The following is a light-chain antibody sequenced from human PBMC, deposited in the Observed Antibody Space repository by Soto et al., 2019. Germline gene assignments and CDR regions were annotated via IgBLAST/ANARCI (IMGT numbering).Light chain of an antibody. CDR2: AAS. Sequence: DIPMTQSPSSLSASVGDRVTITCRASQSISSYLNWYQQKPGKAPKLLFYAASSLQSGVPSRFSGSGSGTDFTLTISSLQPEDFATYYCQQSYSTPFTFGPGTKVDIK. CDR3: QQSYSTPFT. CDR1: QSISSY. J-gene: IGKJ3*01. V-gene: IGKV1-39*01.